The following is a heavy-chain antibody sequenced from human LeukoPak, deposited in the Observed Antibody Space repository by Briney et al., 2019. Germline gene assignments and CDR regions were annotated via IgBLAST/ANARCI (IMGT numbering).Heavy chain of an antibody. CDR1: GFTFSSYA. D-gene: IGHD2-2*01. Sequence: PGGSLRLSCAASGFTFSSYAMSWVRQAPGKGLEWVSAISGSGGSTYYADSVKGRFTISRDNSKNTLYLQMNSLRVEDTAMYYCVLGGGCSSNICLGFDNWGQGILVTVSS. CDR2: ISGSGGST. J-gene: IGHJ4*02. V-gene: IGHV3-23*01. CDR3: VLGGGCSSNICLGFDN.